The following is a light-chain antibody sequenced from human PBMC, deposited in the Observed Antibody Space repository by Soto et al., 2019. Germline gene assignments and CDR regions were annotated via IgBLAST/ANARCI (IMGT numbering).Light chain of an antibody. J-gene: IGKJ1*01. Sequence: EIVLTQSPGTLSLSPGERATLSCRASQSISGNYLAWYQQKPGQAPRLLIYGASNRATGIPERFSGSGSGTDFTLTISRLEPQDSAMYYCYQYNNWPTFGQGTKVDIK. V-gene: IGKV3-20*01. CDR3: YQYNNWPT. CDR2: GAS. CDR1: QSISGNY.